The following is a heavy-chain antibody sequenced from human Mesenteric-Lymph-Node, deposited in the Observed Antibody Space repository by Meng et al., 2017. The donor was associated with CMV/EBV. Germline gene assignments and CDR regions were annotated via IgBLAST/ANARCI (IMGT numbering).Heavy chain of an antibody. CDR2: ISIYSGNT. V-gene: IGHV1-18*04. J-gene: IGHJ3*02. D-gene: IGHD6-19*01. Sequence: ASVKVSCKASGYTLTDYYIHWVRQAPGQGLEWMGWISIYSGNTNYAQTLQGRVTMTTDTSTSTAYMELTSLTSDDTAVYYCARDREMAYSSAWQDAFDIWGQGTMVTVSS. CDR3: ARDREMAYSSAWQDAFDI. CDR1: GYTLTDYY.